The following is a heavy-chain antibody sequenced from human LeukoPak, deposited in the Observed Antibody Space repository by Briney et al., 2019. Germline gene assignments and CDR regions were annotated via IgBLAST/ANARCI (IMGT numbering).Heavy chain of an antibody. CDR2: IYHSGST. CDR1: GYSISSGYY. V-gene: IGHV4-38-2*02. Sequence: KPSETLSLTCAVSGYSISSGYYWGWIRQPPGKGLEWIGSIYHSGSTYYNPSLKSRVTISVDTSKNQFSLKLGSVTAADTAVYYCARDGLPHSGYDYNWFDPWGQGTLVTVSS. J-gene: IGHJ5*02. CDR3: ARDGLPHSGYDYNWFDP. D-gene: IGHD5-12*01.